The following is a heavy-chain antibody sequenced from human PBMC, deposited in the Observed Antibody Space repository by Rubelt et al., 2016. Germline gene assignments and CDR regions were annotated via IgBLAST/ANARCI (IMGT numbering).Heavy chain of an antibody. J-gene: IGHJ4*02. D-gene: IGHD1-26*01. CDR1: GGSMNNNDYY. Sequence: QLQLQESGPGLVKPSETLSLTCTVSGGSMNNNDYYWAWLRQPPGKDLEWIGNIYFSGSTFYNPSLKSRVTISVDTSKNQFSLKLSSVTAADTAVYYCARQGSGSDYWGQGTLVTVSS. CDR3: ARQGSGSDY. V-gene: IGHV4-39*01. CDR2: IYFSGST.